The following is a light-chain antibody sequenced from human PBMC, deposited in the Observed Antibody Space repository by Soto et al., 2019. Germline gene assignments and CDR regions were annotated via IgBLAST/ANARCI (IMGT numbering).Light chain of an antibody. CDR1: SSDVGSYNL. CDR3: CSYAGSHTVV. J-gene: IGLJ3*02. Sequence: QSVLTQPASVSGSPGQSITISCTGTSSDVGSYNLVSWYQQHPGKVPKLMIYEATKRPSGVSNRFTGSKSGNTASLAISGLQAEDEADYYCCSYAGSHTVVFGGGTKLTVL. V-gene: IGLV2-23*01. CDR2: EAT.